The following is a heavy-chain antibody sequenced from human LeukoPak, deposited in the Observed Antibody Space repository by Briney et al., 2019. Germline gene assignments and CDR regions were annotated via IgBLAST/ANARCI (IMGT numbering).Heavy chain of an antibody. J-gene: IGHJ4*02. CDR2: ISGSGGST. D-gene: IGHD6-13*01. Sequence: PGGSLRLSCAASGFTFSSYAMSWVRQAPGKELEWVSAISGSGGSTYYADSVKGRFTISRDNAKNSLYLQVNSLRAEDTAVYYCAREAAVGIGAYNYWGQGTLVTVSS. CDR3: AREAAVGIGAYNY. CDR1: GFTFSSYA. V-gene: IGHV3-23*01.